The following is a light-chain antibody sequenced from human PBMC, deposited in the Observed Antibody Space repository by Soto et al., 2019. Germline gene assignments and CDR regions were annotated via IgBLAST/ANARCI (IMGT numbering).Light chain of an antibody. CDR3: QQSFSTLLIT. CDR1: QSINTY. J-gene: IGKJ5*01. V-gene: IGKV1-39*01. CDR2: GTS. Sequence: DIQMTQSPSFLSASVGDRVTISCRASQSINTYLNWYQHKPGKAPKLLIYGTSDLQSGVPSRFSCGGSGTDFTLTISSLQPEDFAAYYCQQSFSTLLITFGHGTRLEFK.